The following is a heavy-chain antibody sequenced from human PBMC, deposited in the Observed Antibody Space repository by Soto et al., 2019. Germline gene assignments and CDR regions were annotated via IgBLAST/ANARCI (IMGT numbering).Heavy chain of an antibody. Sequence: PGGSLRLSCAASGFTFSSYGMHWVRQAPGKGLEWVAVIWYDESNKYYADSVKGRFTISRDNSKNTLYLQMNSLRAEDTAVYYCARDNYDILTGVKDSFDYWGQGTLVTVSS. V-gene: IGHV3-33*01. J-gene: IGHJ4*02. CDR1: GFTFSSYG. D-gene: IGHD3-9*01. CDR3: ARDNYDILTGVKDSFDY. CDR2: IWYDESNK.